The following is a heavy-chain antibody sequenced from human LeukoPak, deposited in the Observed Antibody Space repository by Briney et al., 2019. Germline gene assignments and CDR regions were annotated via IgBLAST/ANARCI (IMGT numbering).Heavy chain of an antibody. CDR3: ARDPTSYDILTGYSSAHFDY. CDR1: GYTFTGYY. J-gene: IGHJ4*02. Sequence: ASVKVSCKASGYTFTGYYMHWVRQAPGQGLEWMGWINPNSGGTNYAQKFQGRVTMTRDTSISTAYMELSRLRSDDTAVYYCARDPTSYDILTGYSSAHFDYWGQGTLVTVSS. CDR2: INPNSGGT. V-gene: IGHV1-2*02. D-gene: IGHD3-9*01.